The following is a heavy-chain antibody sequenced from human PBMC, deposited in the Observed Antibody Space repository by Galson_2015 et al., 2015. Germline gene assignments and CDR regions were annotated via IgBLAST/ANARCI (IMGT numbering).Heavy chain of an antibody. CDR2: INSDGSST. V-gene: IGHV3-74*01. CDR1: GFTFSSYW. D-gene: IGHD1-26*01. J-gene: IGHJ5*02. CDR3: ARDPSKKYSGSYVSWFDP. Sequence: SLRLSCAASGFTFSSYWMHWVRQAPGKGLVWVSRINSDGSSTSYADSVKGRFTISRDNAKNTLYLQMNSLRAEDTAVYYCARDPSKKYSGSYVSWFDPWGQGTLVTVSS.